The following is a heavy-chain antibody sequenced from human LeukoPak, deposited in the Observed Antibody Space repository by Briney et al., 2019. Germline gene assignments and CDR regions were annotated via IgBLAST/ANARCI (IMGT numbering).Heavy chain of an antibody. J-gene: IGHJ4*02. CDR1: GFTFSSYS. CDR2: ISSSSSYI. D-gene: IGHD3-10*01. V-gene: IGHV3-21*01. CDR3: ARSPTITMVRGVNFDY. Sequence: GGSLRLSCAASGFTFSSYSMNWVRQAPGKGLEWVSSISSSSSYIYYADSVKGRFTIFRDNAKNSLYLQMNSLRAEDTAVYYCARSPTITMVRGVNFDYWGQGTLVTVSS.